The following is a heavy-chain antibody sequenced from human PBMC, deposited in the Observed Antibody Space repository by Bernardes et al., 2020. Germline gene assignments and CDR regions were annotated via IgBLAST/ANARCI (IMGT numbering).Heavy chain of an antibody. J-gene: IGHJ4*02. CDR2: INSDGTGT. V-gene: IGHV3-74*01. CDR3: ATTKVPRS. CDR1: GLAFSSYW. Sequence: GGSLRLSCEVSGLAFSSYWMHWVRQAPGKGLVWVARINSDGTGTNYADFVKGRFTISRNKAKNTLNLELKSLRAEDTAVYYCATTKVPRSWGQGTLVSVSS.